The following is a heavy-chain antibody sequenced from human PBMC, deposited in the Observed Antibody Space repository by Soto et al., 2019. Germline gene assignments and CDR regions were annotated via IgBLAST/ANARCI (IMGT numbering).Heavy chain of an antibody. CDR3: ARSKSDFWSGYYKGGFDY. J-gene: IGHJ4*02. CDR2: IIPIFGTA. D-gene: IGHD3-3*01. V-gene: IGHV1-69*13. CDR1: GGTFSSYA. Sequence: SVKVSYKASGGTFSSYAISWVRQAPGQGLEWMGGIIPIFGTANYAQKFQGRVTITADESTSTAYMELSSLRSEDTAVYYCARSKSDFWSGYYKGGFDYWGQGTLVTVST.